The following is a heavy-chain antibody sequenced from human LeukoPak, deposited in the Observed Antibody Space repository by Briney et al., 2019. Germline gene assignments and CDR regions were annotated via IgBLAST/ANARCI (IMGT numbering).Heavy chain of an antibody. CDR2: IYYSGST. Sequence: SETLSLTCTVSGGSISSHYWSWIRQPPGKGLEWIGYIYYSGSTNYNPSLKSRVTISVDTSRDQFSLKLSSVTAADTAVYYCARDVLRYYYYYMDVWGKGTTVTVSS. V-gene: IGHV4-59*11. CDR3: ARDVLRYYYYYMDV. D-gene: IGHD2-15*01. J-gene: IGHJ6*03. CDR1: GGSISSHY.